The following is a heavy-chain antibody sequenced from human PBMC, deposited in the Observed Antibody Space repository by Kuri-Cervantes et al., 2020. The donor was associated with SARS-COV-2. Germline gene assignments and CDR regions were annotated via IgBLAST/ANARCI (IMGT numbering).Heavy chain of an antibody. V-gene: IGHV1-69*13. CDR2: IIPIFGTA. Sequence: SVKVSCKASGGTFSSYAISWVRQASGQGLEWMGGIIPIFGTANCAQKFQGRVTITADESTSTAYMELSSLRSEDTAVYYCARDVGFGYSYGHSYGMDVWGQGTTVTVSS. D-gene: IGHD5-18*01. CDR3: ARDVGFGYSYGHSYGMDV. J-gene: IGHJ6*02. CDR1: GGTFSSYA.